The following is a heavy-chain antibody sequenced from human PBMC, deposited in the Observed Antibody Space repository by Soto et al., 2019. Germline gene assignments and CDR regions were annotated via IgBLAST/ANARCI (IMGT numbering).Heavy chain of an antibody. CDR3: ARRYGWLYFDY. Sequence: PSETLSLTCTVSGDSISSSNYFWGLIRQPPGKGLEWIGTIFYSGSTYYNPSLKSRVTISVDTSKNQFSLRLISVTAADTALYYCARRYGWLYFDYWGQGSLVTVSS. V-gene: IGHV4-39*01. J-gene: IGHJ4*02. D-gene: IGHD6-19*01. CDR2: IFYSGST. CDR1: GDSISSSNYF.